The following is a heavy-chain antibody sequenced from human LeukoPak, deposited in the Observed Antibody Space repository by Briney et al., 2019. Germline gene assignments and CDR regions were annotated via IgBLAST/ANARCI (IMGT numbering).Heavy chain of an antibody. CDR3: AKDKTYSGSYDY. D-gene: IGHD1-26*01. J-gene: IGHJ4*02. V-gene: IGHV1-69*04. CDR2: IIPILGIA. CDR1: GGTFSSYA. Sequence: EASVKVSCKASGGTFSSYAISWVRQAPGQGLEWMGRIIPILGIANYAQKFQGRVTITADKSTSTAYMELSSLRSEDTAVYYCAKDKTYSGSYDYWGQGTLVTVSS.